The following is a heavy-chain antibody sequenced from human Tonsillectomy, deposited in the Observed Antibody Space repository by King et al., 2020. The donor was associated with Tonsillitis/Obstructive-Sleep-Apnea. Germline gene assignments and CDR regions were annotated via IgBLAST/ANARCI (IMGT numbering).Heavy chain of an antibody. CDR3: AKAPHHDFWSGYPSYYFDY. Sequence: VQLVESGGGLVQPGGSLRLSCAASGFTFSSYAMSWVRQAPGKGLEWVSAISGSGGSTYYADSVKGRFTISRDNSKNTLYLQMNSLRAEDTAVYYCAKAPHHDFWSGYPSYYFDYWGQGTLVTVSS. J-gene: IGHJ4*02. V-gene: IGHV3-23*04. CDR2: ISGSGGST. D-gene: IGHD3-3*01. CDR1: GFTFSSYA.